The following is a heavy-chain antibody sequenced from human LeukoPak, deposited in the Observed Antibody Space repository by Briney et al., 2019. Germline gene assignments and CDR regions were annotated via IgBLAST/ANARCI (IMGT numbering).Heavy chain of an antibody. J-gene: IGHJ4*02. V-gene: IGHV3-30*18. D-gene: IGHD1/OR15-1a*01. CDR1: GFTFTTFG. CDR3: AKINNDDDY. CDR2: ISPDGKIE. Sequence: PGGCLRLSCAASGFTFTTFGIHWVRQAPGKGLEWVAAISPDGKIEYYTDSVKGRFTVSRDNSKNMIYLQMNSLRGEDSAVYFCAKINNDDDYWGQGALVTVSS.